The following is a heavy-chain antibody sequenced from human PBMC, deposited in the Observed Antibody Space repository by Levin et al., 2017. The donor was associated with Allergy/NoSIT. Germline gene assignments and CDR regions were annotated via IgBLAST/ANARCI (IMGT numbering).Heavy chain of an antibody. CDR1: GFTFSNYA. CDR3: AKDDTYCINPSCYGFYGN. V-gene: IGHV3-23*01. D-gene: IGHD2-2*01. J-gene: IGHJ4*02. CDR2: VSAGGHTT. Sequence: GGSLRLSCAASGFTFSNYAMNWVRQAPGKGLEWVSTVSAGGHTTYYADSVKGRFTVSRDNSKDTLFLQMNSLRADDTAVYYCAKDDTYCINPSCYGFYGNWGQGALVTVSS.